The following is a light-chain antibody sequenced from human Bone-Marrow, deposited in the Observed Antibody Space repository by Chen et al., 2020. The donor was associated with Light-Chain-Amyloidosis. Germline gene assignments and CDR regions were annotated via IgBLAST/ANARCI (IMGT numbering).Light chain of an antibody. V-gene: IGKV4-1*01. CDR3: QQYYSTPIT. Sequence: DIVMTQSPDSLAVSLGERATINCKSSQSVLYSSNNNNYLAWYQHQPGQPPKLLIYWASTRQFGVPDRFSGSGSGTDFTLTISSLQAEDVAVYYCQQYYSTPITFGQGTRLEIK. J-gene: IGKJ5*01. CDR2: WAS. CDR1: QSVLYSSNNNNY.